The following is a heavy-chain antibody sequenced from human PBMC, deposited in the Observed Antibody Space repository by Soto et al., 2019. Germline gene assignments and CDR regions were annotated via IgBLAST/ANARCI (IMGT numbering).Heavy chain of an antibody. J-gene: IGHJ4*02. CDR3: ARTRYGDLSHFDY. V-gene: IGHV3-21*01. CDR2: ISSGSSYI. D-gene: IGHD4-17*01. Sequence: EVQLVESGGGLVRPGGSLRLSCVASGFTFSDYSMNWVRQAPGKGLEWVSSISSGSSYIYYADSLKGRFTISRDNANNSLYMQVNSLRVDDTAVYYCARTRYGDLSHFDYWGQGTLVTVSS. CDR1: GFTFSDYS.